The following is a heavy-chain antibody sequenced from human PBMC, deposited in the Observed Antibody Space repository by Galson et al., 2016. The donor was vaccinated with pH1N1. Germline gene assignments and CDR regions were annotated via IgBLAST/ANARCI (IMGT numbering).Heavy chain of an antibody. Sequence: LRLSCAASGFTSTNYGMSWVRQAPGKGLEWVSHISGSGFSTYYTDSVKGRFTISRDNSKNTLYLQMNSLRAEDTAVYYCAKDYSTYFPQSGHFDNWGQGTLVTVSS. D-gene: IGHD2/OR15-2a*01. CDR3: AKDYSTYFPQSGHFDN. V-gene: IGHV3-23*01. CDR1: GFTSTNYG. CDR2: ISGSGFST. J-gene: IGHJ4*02.